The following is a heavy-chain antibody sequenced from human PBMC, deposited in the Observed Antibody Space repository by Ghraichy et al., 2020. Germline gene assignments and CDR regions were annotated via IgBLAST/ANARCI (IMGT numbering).Heavy chain of an antibody. CDR2: INHSGST. J-gene: IGHJ3*02. CDR3: ARGGNRYYFGSGNYAFDI. CDR1: GESFSPYY. Sequence: SETLSLTCAVYGESFSPYYWSWIRQPPGKGLEWIGEINHSGSTNYNPSLKSRVTISVDTSKNQFSLKLSSVTAADTAVYSYARGGNRYYFGSGNYAFDIWGQGTMVTVSS. D-gene: IGHD3-10*01. V-gene: IGHV4-34*01.